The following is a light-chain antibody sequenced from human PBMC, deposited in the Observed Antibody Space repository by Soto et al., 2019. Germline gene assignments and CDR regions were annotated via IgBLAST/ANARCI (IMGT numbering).Light chain of an antibody. V-gene: IGLV2-14*03. CDR3: NSYTSSSTHNYV. Sequence: QSALTQPASVFGSPGQSITISCTGTSSDVGGYKYVSWYQQHPGKAPKLMIYDVSNRPSGVSNRFSGSKSGNTASLTISGLQAEDEADYYCNSYTSSSTHNYVFGTGTKLTVL. CDR1: SSDVGGYKY. CDR2: DVS. J-gene: IGLJ1*01.